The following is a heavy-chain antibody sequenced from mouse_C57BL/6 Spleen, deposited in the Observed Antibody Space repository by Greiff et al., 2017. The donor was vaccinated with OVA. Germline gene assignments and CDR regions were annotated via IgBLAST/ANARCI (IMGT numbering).Heavy chain of an antibody. V-gene: IGHV10-1*01. Sequence: EVQVVESGGGLVQPKGSLKLSCAASGFSFNTYAMNWVRQAPGKGLEWVARIRSKSNNYANYYADSVKDRFTIYRDDSESMLYLQMNNLKTDDTAMYYFVRQYSFYSMDYWGQGTSVTVSS. CDR2: IRSKSNNYAN. D-gene: IGHD2-12*01. CDR1: GFSFNTYA. J-gene: IGHJ4*01. CDR3: VRQYSFYSMDY.